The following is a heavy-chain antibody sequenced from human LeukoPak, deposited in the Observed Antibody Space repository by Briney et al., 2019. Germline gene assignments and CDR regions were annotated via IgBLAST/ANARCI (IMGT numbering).Heavy chain of an antibody. CDR1: GFTFSDYY. D-gene: IGHD2-2*01. CDR3: ARDLVVPAANRDWFDP. Sequence: GGSLRLSCAASGFTFSDYYMSWIRQAPGKGLEWVSYISSSGSTIYYADSVKGRFTISRDNAKNSLYLQMNSLRAEDTAVYYCARDLVVPAANRDWFDPWGQGTLVTVSS. J-gene: IGHJ5*02. V-gene: IGHV3-11*01. CDR2: ISSSGSTI.